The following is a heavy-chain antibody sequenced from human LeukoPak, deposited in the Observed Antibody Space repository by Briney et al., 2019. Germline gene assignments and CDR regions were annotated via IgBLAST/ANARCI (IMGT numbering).Heavy chain of an antibody. CDR2: IYYSGTT. CDR3: GRHVQAPSFDP. CDR1: GGSISSGSYY. Sequence: SETLSLTCIVSGGSISSGSYYWAWNRQPPGKGMEWIGSIYYSGTTYYNPSLKGRVTISADTSKNHFFLELSSVTAADTAVYYCGRHVQAPSFDPWGQGTLVTVSS. V-gene: IGHV4-39*01. J-gene: IGHJ5*02. D-gene: IGHD1-1*01.